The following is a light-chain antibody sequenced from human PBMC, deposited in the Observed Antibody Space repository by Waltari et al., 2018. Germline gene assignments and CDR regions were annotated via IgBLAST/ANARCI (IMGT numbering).Light chain of an antibody. CDR2: EVS. J-gene: IGLJ1*01. CDR1: NSAVGGYNI. CDR3: SSYTSSSTRV. V-gene: IGLV2-14*01. Sequence: QSALTQPASVSGSPGQSITISCTGTNSAVGGYNIVPWYQQHPGKAPKLMIYEVSNRPSGVSNRFSGSKSGNTASLTISGLQAEDEADYYCSSYTSSSTRVFGTGTKVTVL.